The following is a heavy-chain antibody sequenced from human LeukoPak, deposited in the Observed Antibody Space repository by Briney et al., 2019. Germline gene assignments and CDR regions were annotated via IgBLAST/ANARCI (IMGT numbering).Heavy chain of an antibody. CDR3: ARRAYGSGWYFFDY. D-gene: IGHD6-19*01. CDR1: GFTFSSYW. Sequence: PGGSLRLSCAASGFTFSSYWMSWIRQAPGKGLEWVSYISSSGSTIYYADSVKGLFTISRDNAKNSLFLQMNRLRAEDTAVYYCARRAYGSGWYFFDYWGQGTLVTVSS. J-gene: IGHJ4*02. CDR2: ISSSGSTI. V-gene: IGHV3-11*01.